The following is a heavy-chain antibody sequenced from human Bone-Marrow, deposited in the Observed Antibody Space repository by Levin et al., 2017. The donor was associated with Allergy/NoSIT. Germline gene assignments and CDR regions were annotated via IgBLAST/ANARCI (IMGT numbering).Heavy chain of an antibody. D-gene: IGHD1-7*01. Sequence: PGGSLRLSCAASGFTFSDYYMSWIRQAPGKGLEWVSYISSSGSTIYYADSVKGRFTISRDNAKNSLYLQMNSLRAEDTAVYYCARDNLPTGTNFGVYYYYGMDVWGQGTTVTVSS. J-gene: IGHJ6*02. CDR2: ISSSGSTI. V-gene: IGHV3-11*01. CDR1: GFTFSDYY. CDR3: ARDNLPTGTNFGVYYYYGMDV.